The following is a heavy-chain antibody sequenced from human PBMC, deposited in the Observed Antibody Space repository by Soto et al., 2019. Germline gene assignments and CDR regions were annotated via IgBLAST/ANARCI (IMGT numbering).Heavy chain of an antibody. V-gene: IGHV4-61*01. CDR3: ARELPRGGIDY. Sequence: SETLSLTCTVSGGSVSSGSYYWSWIRQPPGKGLEWIGYIYYSGSTNYNPSLKSRVTISVDTSKNQFSLKLSSVTAADTAVYYCARELPRGGIDYWGQGTLVTVSS. CDR2: IYYSGST. CDR1: GGSVSSGSYY. D-gene: IGHD2-15*01. J-gene: IGHJ4*02.